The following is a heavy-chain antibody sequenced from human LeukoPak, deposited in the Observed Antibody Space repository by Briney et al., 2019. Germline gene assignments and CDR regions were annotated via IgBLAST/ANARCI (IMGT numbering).Heavy chain of an antibody. J-gene: IGHJ6*01. CDR3: ARGYCSTTSCYVGSSYYYGMFV. CDR2: INHSGST. V-gene: IGHV4-34*01. D-gene: IGHD2-2*01. Sequence: SETLSLTCAVYGGSFSGHYWTWLRQPPGKGLEWIGEINHSGSTNYNPSLKSRVTVSVDTSNNQFSLKLSSVTAADRAVYYCARGYCSTTSCYVGSSYYYGMFVWGQGTTVTVSS. CDR1: GGSFSGHY.